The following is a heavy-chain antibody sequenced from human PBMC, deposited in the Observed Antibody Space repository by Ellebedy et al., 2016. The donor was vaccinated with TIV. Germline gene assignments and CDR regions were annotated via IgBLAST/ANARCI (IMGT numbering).Heavy chain of an antibody. V-gene: IGHV3-48*04. CDR1: GFTFSAYS. CDR3: ARDASVYGDPVYWYFDL. CDR2: ISTGSSTI. Sequence: GESLKISCAVSGFTFSAYSMNWVRQAPGKGLEWVSYISTGSSTIYYADSVKGRFTISRDNAKNSLYLQMNSLRAEDTAVYYCARDASVYGDPVYWYFDLWGRGTLVGVSS. J-gene: IGHJ2*01. D-gene: IGHD4-17*01.